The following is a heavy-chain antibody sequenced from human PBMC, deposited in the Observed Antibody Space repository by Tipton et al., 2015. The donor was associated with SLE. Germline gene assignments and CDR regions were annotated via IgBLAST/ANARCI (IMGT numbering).Heavy chain of an antibody. J-gene: IGHJ3*02. V-gene: IGHV4-31*03. CDR1: GGSISISGYF. CDR3: ARGDLHYDYVWGTLRGAFDS. D-gene: IGHD3-16*01. Sequence: TLSLTCTVAGGSISISGYFWGWIRQQPGKGLEWIGSIHYSGNTYYNPSLESRLTISIDLSKKRLSLQVTSVTAADTAVYYCARGDLHYDYVWGTLRGAFDSWGQGTRVTVSS. CDR2: IHYSGNT.